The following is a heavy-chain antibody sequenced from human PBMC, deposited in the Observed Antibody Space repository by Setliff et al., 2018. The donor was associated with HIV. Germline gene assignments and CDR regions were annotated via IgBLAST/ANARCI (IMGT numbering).Heavy chain of an antibody. J-gene: IGHJ4*02. CDR3: AKGGSSSWYMFDY. V-gene: IGHV3-53*01. Sequence: LRLSCAASGFTVSSNYMSWVRQAPGKGLEWVSVIYSGGNTYHADSVKGRFTISRDNSKNTLYLQMNSLRAEDTAVYYCAKGGSSSWYMFDYWGQGTLVTVS. CDR1: GFTVSSNY. CDR2: IYSGGNT. D-gene: IGHD6-13*01.